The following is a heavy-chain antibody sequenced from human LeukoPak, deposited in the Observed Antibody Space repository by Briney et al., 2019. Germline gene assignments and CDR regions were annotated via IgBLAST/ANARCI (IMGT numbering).Heavy chain of an antibody. CDR2: ISSNGGST. Sequence: PGGSLRLSCAASGFTFSSYAMHWVRQAPGKGLEYVSAISSNGGSTYYANSVKGRFTISRDNSKNTLYLQMNSLRAEDTAVYYCARADWDTAMIDYWGQGTLVTVSS. CDR3: ARADWDTAMIDY. J-gene: IGHJ4*02. V-gene: IGHV3-64*01. D-gene: IGHD5-18*01. CDR1: GFTFSSYA.